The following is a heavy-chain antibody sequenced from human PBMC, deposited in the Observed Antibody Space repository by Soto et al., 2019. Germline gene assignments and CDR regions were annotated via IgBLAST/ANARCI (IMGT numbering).Heavy chain of an antibody. V-gene: IGHV4-30-4*01. Sequence: SETLSLTCTVSGGSISSGDYYWSWIRQPPGKGLEWIGYIYYSGSTYYNPSLKSRVTISVDTSKNQISLKLSSVTAADTAVYYCASQHDHYAHFDYWGQGALVTVSS. CDR3: ASQHDHYAHFDY. J-gene: IGHJ4*02. CDR2: IYYSGST. D-gene: IGHD4-17*01. CDR1: GGSISSGDYY.